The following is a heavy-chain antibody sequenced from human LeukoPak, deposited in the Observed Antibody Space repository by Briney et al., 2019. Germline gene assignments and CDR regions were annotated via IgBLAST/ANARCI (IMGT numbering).Heavy chain of an antibody. CDR3: ARERVDYVWGNYRYWDY. CDR1: GGSFTNYY. J-gene: IGHJ4*02. CDR2: INTKGST. V-gene: IGHV4-4*07. D-gene: IGHD3-16*02. Sequence: SENLSLTCTVSGGSFTNYYWSWIRQPAGEGLEWIGHINTKGSTSSNPSLKSPVIMSVDTSKNQFSLKLTSVTGADTAVYYCARERVDYVWGNYRYWDYWGQGILVTVSS.